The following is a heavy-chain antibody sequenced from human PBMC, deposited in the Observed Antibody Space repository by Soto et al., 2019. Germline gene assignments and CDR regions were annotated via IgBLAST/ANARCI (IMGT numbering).Heavy chain of an antibody. D-gene: IGHD3-22*01. J-gene: IGHJ4*02. CDR3: AREADFASSAYVLDY. Sequence: EVQLVESGGGLVKPGGSLRLSCAASGFTFNRYSMNWVRQAPGKGLEWVSSVTSSSSSMLYADSVKGRFTISRDDAKDSLFLQMNSLRADDTAVYYCAREADFASSAYVLDYWGQGTLVTVSS. V-gene: IGHV3-21*02. CDR1: GFTFNRYS. CDR2: VTSSSSSM.